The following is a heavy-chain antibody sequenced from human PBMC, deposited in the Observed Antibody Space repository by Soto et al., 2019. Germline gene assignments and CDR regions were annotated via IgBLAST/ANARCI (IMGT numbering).Heavy chain of an antibody. J-gene: IGHJ4*02. V-gene: IGHV3-30-3*01. CDR2: ISYDGSNK. CDR1: GFTFISYA. CDR3: ARDGSRSGYYWGIDY. D-gene: IGHD5-12*01. Sequence: QVQLLESGGGVVPPGRSPRLSCAASGFTFISYAMHCVRQAPGKGLEWVAVISYDGSNKYYADSVKGRFTISRDNSKNTLYLQMNSLRAEDTAVYYCARDGSRSGYYWGIDYWGQGTLVTVYS.